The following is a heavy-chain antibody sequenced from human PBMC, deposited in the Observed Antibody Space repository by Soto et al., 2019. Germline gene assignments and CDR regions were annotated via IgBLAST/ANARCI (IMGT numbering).Heavy chain of an antibody. CDR3: ASTRQLDI. V-gene: IGHV3-48*01. Sequence: EVQLVESGGGLVQPGGSLRLSCAASGFTFSSYSMNWVRQAPGKGLEWVSYISSSSSTIYYADSVKGRFTISRDNAKNSLYLQMNSRRAQDTAVYYCASTRQLDIWGQGTTVTGSS. CDR1: GFTFSSYS. J-gene: IGHJ3*02. CDR2: ISSSSSTI. D-gene: IGHD6-13*01.